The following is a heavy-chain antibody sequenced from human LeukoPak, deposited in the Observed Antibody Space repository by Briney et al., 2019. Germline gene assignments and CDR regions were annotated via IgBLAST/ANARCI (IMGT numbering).Heavy chain of an antibody. V-gene: IGHV1-2*02. CDR3: ARALGPSDAFDI. Sequence: ASVKVSCKASGYTFTGHYMHWVRQAPGQGLEWMGWINPNSGGTNYAQKFQGRVTMTRDTSISTAYMELSRLRSDDTAVYYCARALGPSDAFDIWGQGTMVTVSS. CDR1: GYTFTGHY. D-gene: IGHD3-16*01. CDR2: INPNSGGT. J-gene: IGHJ3*02.